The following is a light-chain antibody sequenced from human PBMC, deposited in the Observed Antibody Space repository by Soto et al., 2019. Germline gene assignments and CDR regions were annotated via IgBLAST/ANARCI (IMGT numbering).Light chain of an antibody. CDR1: QSISYW. Sequence: DIQMTQSPSTLSASVGERVTLTCRASQSISYWLAWYQQKSGKAPKLLIYDASDLERGVPSRFSGSGSGTEFTLTISGLQPDDFATYYGQQYDNYPHTFGQGTKLEIK. J-gene: IGKJ2*01. CDR3: QQYDNYPHT. V-gene: IGKV1-5*01. CDR2: DAS.